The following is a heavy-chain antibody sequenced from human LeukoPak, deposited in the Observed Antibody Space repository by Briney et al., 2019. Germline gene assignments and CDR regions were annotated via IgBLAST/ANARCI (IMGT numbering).Heavy chain of an antibody. CDR2: ISSSSSYI. D-gene: IGHD6-13*01. CDR1: GFTFSSYS. CDR3: ARGIAGYGVYYYYMDV. J-gene: IGHJ6*03. V-gene: IGHV3-21*01. Sequence: NPGGSLRLSCAASGFTFSSYSMNWVRQAPGKGLEWVSSISSSSSYIYYADSVKGRFTISRDNAKNSLYLQMNSLRAEDTAVYYCARGIAGYGVYYYYMDVWGKGTTVTVSS.